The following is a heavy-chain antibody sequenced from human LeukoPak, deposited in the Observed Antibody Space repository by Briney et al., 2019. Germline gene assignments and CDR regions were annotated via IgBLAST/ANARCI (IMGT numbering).Heavy chain of an antibody. CDR3: AIRYCSGGSCYFEYFQH. V-gene: IGHV1-69*13. Sequence: SVKVSCKASGGTFSSYAISWVRQAPGQGLEWMGGIIPIFGTANYAQKFQSRVTITADETTSTAYMELSSLRSEDTAVYYCAIRYCSGGSCYFEYFQHWGQGTLVTVSS. CDR2: IIPIFGTA. J-gene: IGHJ1*01. D-gene: IGHD2-15*01. CDR1: GGTFSSYA.